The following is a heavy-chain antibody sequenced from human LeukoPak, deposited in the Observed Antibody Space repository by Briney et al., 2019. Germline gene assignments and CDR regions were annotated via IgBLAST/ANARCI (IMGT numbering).Heavy chain of an antibody. Sequence: GGSLRLSCAASGFTFSSYSMNWVRQAPGKGLEWVSSISSSGSYIYYADSVKGRFTISRDNAKNSLYLQMNSLRAEDTAVYYCARDRNDILTGLYYFDYWGQGTLVTVSS. V-gene: IGHV3-21*01. CDR2: ISSSGSYI. CDR1: GFTFSSYS. CDR3: ARDRNDILTGLYYFDY. J-gene: IGHJ4*02. D-gene: IGHD3-9*01.